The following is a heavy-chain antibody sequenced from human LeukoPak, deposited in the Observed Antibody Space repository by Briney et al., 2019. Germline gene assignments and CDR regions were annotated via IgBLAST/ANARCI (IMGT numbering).Heavy chain of an antibody. V-gene: IGHV4-38-2*01. CDR2: IYHSGST. CDR3: ARHGYYYDSSGYYSYFDY. J-gene: IGHJ4*02. Sequence: SETLSLTCAVSGYSISSGYYWGWIRQPPGKGLEWIECIYHSGSTYYNPSLKSRVTISVDTSKNQFSLKLSSVTAADTAVYYCARHGYYYDSSGYYSYFDYWGQGTLVTVSS. CDR1: GYSISSGYY. D-gene: IGHD3-22*01.